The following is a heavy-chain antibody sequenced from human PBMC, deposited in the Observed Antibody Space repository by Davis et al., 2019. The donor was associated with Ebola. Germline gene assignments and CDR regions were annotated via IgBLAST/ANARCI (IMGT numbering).Heavy chain of an antibody. D-gene: IGHD3-16*01. CDR1: GGSFSGYY. V-gene: IGHV4-34*01. J-gene: IGHJ6*04. CDR3: ARAWAFYGMDV. Sequence: SETLSLTCAVYGGSFSGYYWSWIRQPPGKGLEWIGEINHSGSTNYNPSLKSRVTISVDTSKNQFSLKLSSVTAADTAVYYCARAWAFYGMDVWGKGTTVTVSS. CDR2: INHSGST.